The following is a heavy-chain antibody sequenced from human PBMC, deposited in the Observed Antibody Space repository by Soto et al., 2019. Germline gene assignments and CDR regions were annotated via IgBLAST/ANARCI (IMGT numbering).Heavy chain of an antibody. CDR1: GGSISSSNW. Sequence: QVQLQESGPGLVKPSGTLSLTCAVSGGSISSSNWWSWVRQPPGKGLQWIGEIYHSGSTNYIPSLKRRLTISVDKARNQFALKLSSVTAADTAVYYCARRWGEGRVDYWGQGTLVTVSS. CDR2: IYHSGST. V-gene: IGHV4-4*02. CDR3: ARRWGEGRVDY. D-gene: IGHD3-10*01. J-gene: IGHJ4*02.